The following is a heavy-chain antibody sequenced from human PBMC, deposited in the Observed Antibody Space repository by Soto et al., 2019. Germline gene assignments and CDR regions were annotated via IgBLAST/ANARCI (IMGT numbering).Heavy chain of an antibody. J-gene: IGHJ4*02. CDR2: INPSGGST. V-gene: IGHV1-46*03. Sequence: GASVKVSCKASGYTFTSYYMHWVRQAPGQGLEWMGIINPSGGSTSYAQKFQGRVTMTRDTSTSTVYMELSSLRSEDTAVYYCARADDFWSGYSQDLYYFDYWGQGTLVTVSS. D-gene: IGHD3-3*01. CDR1: GYTFTSYY. CDR3: ARADDFWSGYSQDLYYFDY.